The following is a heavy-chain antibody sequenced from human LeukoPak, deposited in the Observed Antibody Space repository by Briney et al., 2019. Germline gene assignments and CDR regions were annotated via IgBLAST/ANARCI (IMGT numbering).Heavy chain of an antibody. Sequence: GGSLRLSCAASGFTFTSYVMNWVRQAPGKGLEWVSAISGSGGTTYYADSVKGRFTIFRDNSRNTLYLQMNSLRADDTAVYYCARAVPSWFDPWGQGTLVTVSS. CDR2: ISGSGGTT. CDR3: ARAVPSWFDP. D-gene: IGHD3-10*01. V-gene: IGHV3-23*01. J-gene: IGHJ5*02. CDR1: GFTFTSYV.